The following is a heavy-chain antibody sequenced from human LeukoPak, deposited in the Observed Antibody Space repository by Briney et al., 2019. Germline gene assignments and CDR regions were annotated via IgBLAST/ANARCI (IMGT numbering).Heavy chain of an antibody. V-gene: IGHV1-2*02. CDR3: ARGNFYDNKGYSPELRY. D-gene: IGHD3-10*01. J-gene: IGHJ4*02. CDR1: GYTFTSYD. Sequence: ASVKVSCKASGYTFTSYDINWLRQAPGQRFEWMGWSDPKSGATKYEHFQGRVTMTRDTSISTAYMELSRLTSDDMAVYYCARGNFYDNKGYSPELRYWGQGTLVTVSS. CDR2: SDPKSGAT.